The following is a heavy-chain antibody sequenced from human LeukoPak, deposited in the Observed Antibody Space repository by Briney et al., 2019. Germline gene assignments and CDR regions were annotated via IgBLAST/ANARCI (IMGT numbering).Heavy chain of an antibody. CDR2: INWNGGST. Sequence: PGGSLRLSCAASGFTFDDYGMSWVRQAPGKGLEWVSGINWNGGSTGYADSVKGRFTISRDNAKNSLYLQMNSLRAEDTALYYCARSDSSGYGDAFDIWGQGTMVTVSS. CDR1: GFTFDDYG. CDR3: ARSDSSGYGDAFDI. D-gene: IGHD3-22*01. J-gene: IGHJ3*02. V-gene: IGHV3-20*04.